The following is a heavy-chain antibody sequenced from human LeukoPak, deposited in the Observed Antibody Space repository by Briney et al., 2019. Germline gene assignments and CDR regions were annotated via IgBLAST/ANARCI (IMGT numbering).Heavy chain of an antibody. J-gene: IGHJ4*02. Sequence: GGSLSLSCGPSGFTLSSYAMSWVRQAPGGGLEWVSPIRGCGGSTYYAESVKGRFTISRDNSKNTLYLQMSSLRAEDTAVYYCAKSPRDGSGYGYPFDYWGQGTLVTASS. V-gene: IGHV3-23*01. CDR3: AKSPRDGSGYGYPFDY. CDR2: IRGCGGST. CDR1: GFTLSSYA. D-gene: IGHD3-22*01.